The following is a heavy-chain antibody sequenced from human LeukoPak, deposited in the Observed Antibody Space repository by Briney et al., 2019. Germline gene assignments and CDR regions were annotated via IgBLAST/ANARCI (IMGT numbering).Heavy chain of an antibody. J-gene: IGHJ6*03. V-gene: IGHV4-30-4*08. Sequence: SETLSLTCAVSGYSISSGYYWGWIRPPPGKGLEWIGYIYYSGSTYYNPSLKSRVTISVDTSKNQFSLKLSSVTAADTAVYYCAREIGRLDYYYYMDVWGKGTTVTVSS. CDR2: IYYSGST. CDR1: GYSISSGYY. CDR3: AREIGRLDYYYYMDV. D-gene: IGHD2-21*01.